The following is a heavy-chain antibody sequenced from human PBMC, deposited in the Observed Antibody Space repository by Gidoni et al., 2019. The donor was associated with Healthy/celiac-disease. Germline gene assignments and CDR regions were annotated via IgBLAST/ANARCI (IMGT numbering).Heavy chain of an antibody. D-gene: IGHD1-26*01. CDR2: INPNSGGT. Sequence: QVQLVQSGAEVKKPGASVKVSCKASGYTFTGYYMHWVRQAPGQGLERMGWINPNSGGTNYAQKFQGWVTMTRATPNSTAYMELSRRRSDDPAVYYCARGVGATQSGWFDPWGQGTLVTVSS. CDR3: ARGVGATQSGWFDP. V-gene: IGHV1-2*04. J-gene: IGHJ5*02. CDR1: GYTFTGYY.